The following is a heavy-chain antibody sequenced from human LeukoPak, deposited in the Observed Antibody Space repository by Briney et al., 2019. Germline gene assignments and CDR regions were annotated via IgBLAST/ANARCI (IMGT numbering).Heavy chain of an antibody. CDR2: MSSDGSNK. D-gene: IGHD3-10*01. V-gene: IGHV3-30*18. CDR1: GFTFSSFD. J-gene: IGHJ4*02. Sequence: PGGSLRLSCAASGFTFSSFDMHWVRQAPGKGLEWVALMSSDGSNKYYADSVKGRFTISRDNSRDTLYLQMNSLRVEDTAVYYCAKSSNYGGAYFDYWGQGTLVTVSS. CDR3: AKSSNYGGAYFDY.